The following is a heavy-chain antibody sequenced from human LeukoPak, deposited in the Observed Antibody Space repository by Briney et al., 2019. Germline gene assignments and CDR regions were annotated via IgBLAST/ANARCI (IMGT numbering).Heavy chain of an antibody. D-gene: IGHD3-3*01. CDR2: ISSSGSTI. Sequence: GGSLRLSCAASGFTFSDYYMSWIRQAPRKGLEWVSYISSSGSTIYYADSVKGRFTISRDNAKNSLYLQMNSLRAEDTAVYYCAREVQGYYDFWSGYYPNWFDPWGQGTLVTVSS. CDR1: GFTFSDYY. CDR3: AREVQGYYDFWSGYYPNWFDP. V-gene: IGHV3-11*04. J-gene: IGHJ5*02.